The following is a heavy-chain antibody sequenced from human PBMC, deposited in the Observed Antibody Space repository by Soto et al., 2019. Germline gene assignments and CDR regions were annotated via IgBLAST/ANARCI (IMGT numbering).Heavy chain of an antibody. CDR3: AISGGTMVRGVAGLNWFDP. Sequence: QVQLVQSGAEVKKPGSSVKVSCKASGGTFSSYAISWVRQAPGQGLQWMGGIIPICGTANYAQKFQGRVTITAGESTSAAYMELSSLRSEDTAVYYCAISGGTMVRGVAGLNWFDPWGQGTLVTVSS. V-gene: IGHV1-69*01. CDR2: IIPICGTA. J-gene: IGHJ5*02. D-gene: IGHD3-10*01. CDR1: GGTFSSYA.